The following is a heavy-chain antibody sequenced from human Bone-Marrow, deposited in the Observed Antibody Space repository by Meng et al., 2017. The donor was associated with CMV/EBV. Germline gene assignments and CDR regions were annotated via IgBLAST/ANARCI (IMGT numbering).Heavy chain of an antibody. Sequence: GGSLRLTCAASGFTFSSYDMHWVRQATGKGLEWVSAIGTAGDTYYPGSVKGRFTISRENAKNSLYLQMNSLRAEDTAVYYCARLYEFWSGYYPDYWGQGTLVTVSS. CDR3: ARLYEFWSGYYPDY. CDR2: IGTAGDT. CDR1: GFTFSSYD. J-gene: IGHJ4*02. D-gene: IGHD3-3*01. V-gene: IGHV3-13*01.